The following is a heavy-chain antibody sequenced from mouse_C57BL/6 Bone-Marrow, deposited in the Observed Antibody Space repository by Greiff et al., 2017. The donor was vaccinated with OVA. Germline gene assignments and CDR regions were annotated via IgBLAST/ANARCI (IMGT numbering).Heavy chain of an antibody. CDR1: GYTFTDYY. J-gene: IGHJ2*01. CDR2: INPNNGGT. V-gene: IGHV1-26*01. CDR3: AAYYSNWFDY. D-gene: IGHD2-5*01. Sequence: EVQLQQSGPELVKPGASVKISCKASGYTFTDYYMNWVKQSHGKSLEWIGDINPNNGGTSYNQKFKGKAKLTVDKSSSTAYMELRSLTTEDSAVYYCAAYYSNWFDYWGQGTTLTVSS.